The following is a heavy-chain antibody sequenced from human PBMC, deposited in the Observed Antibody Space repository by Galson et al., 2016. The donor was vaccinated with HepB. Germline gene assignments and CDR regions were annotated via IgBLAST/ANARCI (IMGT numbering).Heavy chain of an antibody. CDR1: GFTFRSYG. CDR3: VRDRSSRQGPLDC. Sequence: SLRLSCAASGFTFRSYGMHWVRQAPGKGLEWVAFIWHDGSYKTYADSVKGRFTVSRDNSKNMLFMQMISLGVEDTALCHCVRDRSSRQGPLDCWCQGSLVTVSS. V-gene: IGHV3-33*01. CDR2: IWHDGSYK. J-gene: IGHJ4*02.